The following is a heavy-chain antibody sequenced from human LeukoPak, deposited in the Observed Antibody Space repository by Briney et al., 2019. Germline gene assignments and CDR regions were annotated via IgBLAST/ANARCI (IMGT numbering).Heavy chain of an antibody. V-gene: IGHV1-2*02. D-gene: IGHD6-19*01. J-gene: IGHJ4*02. CDR2: INPNSGGT. Sequence: ASVMVSCMASGYTFTGYYMHWVRQAPGQGLEWMGWINPNSGGTNYAQKFQGRVTMTRDTSISTAYMELSSLRSEDTAVYYCARVVRYSSGPLTDLFPYSFDYWGQGTLVTVSS. CDR3: ARVVRYSSGPLTDLFPYSFDY. CDR1: GYTFTGYY.